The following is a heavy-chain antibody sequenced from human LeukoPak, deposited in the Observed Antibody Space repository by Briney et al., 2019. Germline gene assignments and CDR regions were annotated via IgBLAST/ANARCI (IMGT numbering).Heavy chain of an antibody. V-gene: IGHV3-30*02. J-gene: IGHJ4*02. Sequence: PGGSLRLPCEASGFTFSSYGMQWVRQAPGKGLEWVAFIGYDGNKIYYADSVKGRFTISRDNSKNTLYLQMNSLKSEDTAVYYCAKDHKREGNRYFDYWGQGTLVTASS. CDR3: AKDHKREGNRYFDY. CDR2: IGYDGNKI. CDR1: GFTFSSYG.